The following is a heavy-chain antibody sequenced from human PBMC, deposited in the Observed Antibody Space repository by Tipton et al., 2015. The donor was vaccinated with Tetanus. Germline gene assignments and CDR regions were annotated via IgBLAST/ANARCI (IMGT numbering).Heavy chain of an antibody. CDR3: ARGGYYYGSGTQKNRNFDY. V-gene: IGHV4-31*03. CDR2: IYYSGST. CDR1: GGSISSGGYY. D-gene: IGHD3-10*01. Sequence: TLSLTCTVSGGSISSGGYYWSWIRQHPGKGLEWIGYIYYSGSTYYNPSLKSRVTISVDTSKNQFSLKLSSVTAADTAVYYCARGGYYYGSGTQKNRNFDYWGQGTLVTVSS. J-gene: IGHJ4*02.